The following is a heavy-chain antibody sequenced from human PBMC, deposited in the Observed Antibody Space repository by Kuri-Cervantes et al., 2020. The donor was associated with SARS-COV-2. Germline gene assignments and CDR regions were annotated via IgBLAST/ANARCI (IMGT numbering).Heavy chain of an antibody. CDR2: IYTSGST. J-gene: IGHJ4*02. V-gene: IGHV4-59*10. CDR1: GGSFSGYY. CDR3: ARVFTASFDF. Sequence: SETLSLTCAVYGGSFSGYYWSWIRQPPGKGLEWIGRIYTSGSTNYNPSLKSRVTMSVDTSKNQFSLKLSSVTAADTAVYYCARVFTASFDFWGQGTLVTISS.